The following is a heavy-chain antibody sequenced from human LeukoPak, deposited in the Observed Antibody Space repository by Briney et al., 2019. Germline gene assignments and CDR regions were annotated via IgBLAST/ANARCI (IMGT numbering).Heavy chain of an antibody. V-gene: IGHV3-30*02. CDR2: IRYDGSNK. D-gene: IGHD5-12*01. CDR1: GFTFSSYG. Sequence: GGSLRLSCAASGFTFSSYGMHWVRQAPGKGLEWVAFIRYDGSNKYYADSVKGRFTISRDNSKNTLYLQMNSLRAEDTAVYYCAKDRLDSGYESPGLDYWGQGTLVTVSS. J-gene: IGHJ4*02. CDR3: AKDRLDSGYESPGLDY.